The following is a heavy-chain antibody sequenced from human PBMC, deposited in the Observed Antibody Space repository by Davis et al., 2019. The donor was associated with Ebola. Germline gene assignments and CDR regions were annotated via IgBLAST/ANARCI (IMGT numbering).Heavy chain of an antibody. CDR2: FYPGYSDT. CDR3: ARQTHHFLSGPRTWFDP. D-gene: IGHD3-3*02. J-gene: IGHJ5*02. CDR1: GYSFTSYW. V-gene: IGHV5-51*01. Sequence: PGGSLRLSCQGSGYSFTSYWIGWVRQMPGKGLEWMGIFYPGYSDTTYSPSFQGQVTISADKSISTAYLQWNSLKASDTAMYYCARQTHHFLSGPRTWFDPWGQGTLVTVSS.